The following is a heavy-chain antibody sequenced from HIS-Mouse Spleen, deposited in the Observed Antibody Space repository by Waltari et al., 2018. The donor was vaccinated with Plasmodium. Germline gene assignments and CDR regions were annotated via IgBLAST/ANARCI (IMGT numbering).Heavy chain of an antibody. J-gene: IGHJ2*01. D-gene: IGHD6-13*01. V-gene: IGHV1-69*04. CDR3: ARVGIAAAGWYFDL. CDR1: GGTFSSYA. Sequence: QVQLVQSGAEVKKPGSSVKVSCKASGGTFSSYAISWVRQAPGQGLEGMGRIIPILGIANYAQKFQGRVTITADKSTSTAYMELSSLRSEDTAVYYCARVGIAAAGWYFDLWGRGTLVTVSS. CDR2: IIPILGIA.